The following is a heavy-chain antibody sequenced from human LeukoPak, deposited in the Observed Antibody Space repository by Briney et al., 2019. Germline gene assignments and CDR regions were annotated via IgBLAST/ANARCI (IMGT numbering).Heavy chain of an antibody. J-gene: IGHJ5*02. D-gene: IGHD2/OR15-2a*01. CDR1: GFAFTSYA. CDR3: AGSYCNNRCFAGSVGWFDP. Sequence: GGSLRLSCAASGFAFTSYAMHWVRQAPGKGLEWVAVISYDGSNKWDADSVKGRFTISRDNSKNTLYLHMNSLRDEDTAVYYCAGSYCNNRCFAGSVGWFDPWGQGTLVTVSS. V-gene: IGHV3-30*04. CDR2: ISYDGSNK.